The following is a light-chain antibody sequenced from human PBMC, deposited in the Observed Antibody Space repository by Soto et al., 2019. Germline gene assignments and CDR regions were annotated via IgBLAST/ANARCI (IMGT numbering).Light chain of an antibody. CDR1: QSVADN. J-gene: IGKJ1*01. CDR3: HQYNNGWT. Sequence: VLTHAPSTLSMSPGEIVTLSCRSSQSVADNLAWYQQTPGQAPRLLIYGASTRATGIPARFSASGSGTEFTLTISSLQSEDFAVYFCHQYNNGWTFGQGTKVDI. V-gene: IGKV3-15*01. CDR2: GAS.